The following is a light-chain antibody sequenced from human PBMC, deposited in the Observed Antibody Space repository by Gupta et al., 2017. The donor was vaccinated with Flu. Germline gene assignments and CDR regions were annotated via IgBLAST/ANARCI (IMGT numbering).Light chain of an antibody. J-gene: IGLJ3*02. V-gene: IGLV1-40*01. CDR2: DTR. CDR3: HSYDSGLRGSV. Sequence: QPVLTQPPSVSGAPGQRVTISCTGSSSNIWAGYNVHWYQQVPGTSPKVLIYDTRSRPSGVPDRFSGSKSGTSASLAITGLRADDEAHYYCHSYDSGLRGSVFGGGTKVTVL. CDR1: SSNIWAGYN.